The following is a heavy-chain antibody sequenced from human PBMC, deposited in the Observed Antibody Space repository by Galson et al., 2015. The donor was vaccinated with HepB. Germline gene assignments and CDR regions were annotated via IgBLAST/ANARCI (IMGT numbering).Heavy chain of an antibody. J-gene: IGHJ4*02. CDR1: GFTFSSYG. CDR3: AKDSGTGTADY. V-gene: IGHV3-30*18. Sequence: SLRLSCAASGFTFSSYGMHWVRQAPGRGLEWVAVISYAGSNKYYADSVKGRFTISRDNSKNTLYLQMNSPRAEDTAVYYCAKDSGTGTADYWGQGTLVTVSS. D-gene: IGHD1-1*01. CDR2: ISYAGSNK.